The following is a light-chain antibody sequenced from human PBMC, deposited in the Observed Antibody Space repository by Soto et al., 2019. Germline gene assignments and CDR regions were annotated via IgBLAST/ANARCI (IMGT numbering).Light chain of an antibody. Sequence: QSVLTQSPSASGTPGQRVTISCSGNSSNIGSNTVNWYQQLPGTAPKLLIYSNNQRPSGVPDRFSGSKSGTSASLAISGLQSEDEADYYCAAWDDSLNGRVFGTGTKLTVL. CDR1: SSNIGSNT. V-gene: IGLV1-44*01. J-gene: IGLJ1*01. CDR2: SNN. CDR3: AAWDDSLNGRV.